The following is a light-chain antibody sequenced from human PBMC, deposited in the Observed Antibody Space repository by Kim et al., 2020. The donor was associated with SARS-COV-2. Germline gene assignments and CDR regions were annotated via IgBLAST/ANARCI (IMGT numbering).Light chain of an antibody. CDR3: QQSYSTPLT. CDR2: AAS. Sequence: ASVGDRVTITCRASQSISSYLNWYQQKPGKAPKRLIYAASSLQSGVPSRFSGSGSGTDFTLTISSLQPEDSATYYCQQSYSTPLTFGGGTKVDIK. CDR1: QSISSY. V-gene: IGKV1-39*01. J-gene: IGKJ4*01.